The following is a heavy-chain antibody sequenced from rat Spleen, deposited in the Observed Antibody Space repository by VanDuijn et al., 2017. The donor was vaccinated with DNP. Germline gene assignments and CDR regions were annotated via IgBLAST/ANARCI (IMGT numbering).Heavy chain of an antibody. V-gene: IGHV5-31*01. CDR2: ISSSGAYT. D-gene: IGHD1-4*01. Sequence: EVQLVESGGGLVQPGGSLKFSCVASGFTFNNYWMTWIRQVPGKGLEWVASISSSGAYTYYPDSVKGRLNIYRDKTKNTLYLQINSLRSEDTATYYCARSMSGIRGYYFDYWGQGVMVTVSS. CDR1: GFTFNNYW. CDR3: ARSMSGIRGYYFDY. J-gene: IGHJ2*01.